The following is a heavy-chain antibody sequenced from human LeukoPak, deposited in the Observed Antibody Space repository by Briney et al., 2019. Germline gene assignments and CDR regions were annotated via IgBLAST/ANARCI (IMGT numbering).Heavy chain of an antibody. Sequence: GGSLRLSCAASGFTFSGYGMHWVRRAPGKGLEWVSAISGSGGSAYYADSVKGRFTISRDNSKNTLYLQMNSLRAEDTAVYYCAKSSSSSGEWGQGTLVTVSS. D-gene: IGHD6-6*01. CDR3: AKSSSSSGE. V-gene: IGHV3-23*01. CDR1: GFTFSGYG. J-gene: IGHJ4*02. CDR2: ISGSGGSA.